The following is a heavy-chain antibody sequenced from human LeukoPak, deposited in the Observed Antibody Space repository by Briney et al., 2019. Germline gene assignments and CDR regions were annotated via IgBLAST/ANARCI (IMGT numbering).Heavy chain of an antibody. J-gene: IGHJ4*02. V-gene: IGHV3-15*01. D-gene: IGHD2-2*02. CDR1: GFTFSAYS. CDR2: IKSKTDGGTT. CDR3: TTAPYCSSTSCYTVVDY. Sequence: GGSLRLSCATSGFTFSAYSMNWVRHAPGKGLEWVGRIKSKTDGGTTDYAAPVKGRFTISRDDSKNTLYLQMNSLKTEDTAVYYCTTAPYCSSTSCYTVVDYWGQGTLVTVSS.